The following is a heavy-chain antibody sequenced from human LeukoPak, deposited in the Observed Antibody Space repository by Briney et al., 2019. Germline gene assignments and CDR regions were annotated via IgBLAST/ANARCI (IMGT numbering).Heavy chain of an antibody. CDR2: ISGYNGKT. J-gene: IGHJ5*02. D-gene: IGHD2-15*01. V-gene: IGHV1-18*01. CDR3: ARAGAVVDNWFDR. Sequence: SVKVSCKDSGYTHNTYGITWLRQAPGQGLAWMGWISGYNGKTKYAQKLQDRVTMTTDTSTTTAYMELRSLTSDDTAVYYCARAGAVVDNWFDRWGQGTAVIVSS. CDR1: GYTHNTYG.